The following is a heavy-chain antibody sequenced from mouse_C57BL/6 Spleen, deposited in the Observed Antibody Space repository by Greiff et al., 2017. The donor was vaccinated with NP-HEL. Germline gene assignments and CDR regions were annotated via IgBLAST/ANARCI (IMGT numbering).Heavy chain of an antibody. V-gene: IGHV1-36*01. Sequence: EVQLQQSGPVLVKPGPSVKTSCKASGFTFTDYYMHWVKQSHGKSLEWIGLVYPYNGGTSYNQKFKGKATLTVDTSSSTAYMELNSLTSEDSAVYYCARHLHYYGSSYWYFDVWGTGTTVTVSS. D-gene: IGHD1-1*01. CDR2: VYPYNGGT. J-gene: IGHJ1*03. CDR3: ARHLHYYGSSYWYFDV. CDR1: GFTFTDYY.